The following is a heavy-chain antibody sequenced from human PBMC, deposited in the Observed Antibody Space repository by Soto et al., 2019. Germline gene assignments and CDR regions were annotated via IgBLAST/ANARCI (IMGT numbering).Heavy chain of an antibody. J-gene: IGHJ6*03. V-gene: IGHV3-13*01. CDR1: GFTFSSYD. CDR2: IGTAGDT. CDR3: ARRINYYYMDV. Sequence: GGSLRLSCAASGFTFSSYDMHWVRQATGKGLEWVSAIGTAGDTYYPGSVKGRFTISRENAKNSLYLQMNSLRAGDTAVYYCARRINYYYMDVWGKGTTVTVS. D-gene: IGHD1-20*01.